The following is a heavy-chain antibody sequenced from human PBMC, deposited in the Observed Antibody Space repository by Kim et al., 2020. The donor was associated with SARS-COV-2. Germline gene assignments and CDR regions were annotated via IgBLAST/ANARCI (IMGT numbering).Heavy chain of an antibody. D-gene: IGHD3-10*01. CDR1: GGSISSYY. CDR2: IYYSGST. J-gene: IGHJ6*02. CDR3: ARDSTVRGVISYYYYGMDV. V-gene: IGHV4-59*01. Sequence: SETLSLTCTVSGGSISSYYWSWIRQPPGKGLEWIGYIYYSGSTNYNPSLKSRVTISVDTSKNQFSLKLSSVTAADTAVYYCARDSTVRGVISYYYYGMDVWGQGTTVTVSS.